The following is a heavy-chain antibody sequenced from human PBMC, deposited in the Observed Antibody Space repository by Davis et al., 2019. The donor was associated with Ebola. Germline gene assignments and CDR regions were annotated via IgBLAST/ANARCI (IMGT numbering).Heavy chain of an antibody. D-gene: IGHD4-17*01. CDR1: GGSISSGGYY. Sequence: MPSETLSLTCTVPGGSISSGGYYWSWIRQHPGKGLEWIGYIYYSGSTYYNPSLKSRVTISVDTSKNQFSLKLSSVTAADTAVYYCARAPTTVTSNWFDPWGQGTLVTVSS. V-gene: IGHV4-31*03. J-gene: IGHJ5*02. CDR3: ARAPTTVTSNWFDP. CDR2: IYYSGST.